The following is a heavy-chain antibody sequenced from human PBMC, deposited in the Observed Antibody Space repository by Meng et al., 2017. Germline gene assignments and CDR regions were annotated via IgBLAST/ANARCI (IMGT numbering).Heavy chain of an antibody. CDR2: INTNTGNP. CDR1: GYTFTSYA. J-gene: IGHJ5*02. CDR3: ARLVAGTFGQLFDP. D-gene: IGHD2-15*01. Sequence: QVQAGQSGYELKKPGASVKVSCKASGYTFTSYAMNWVRQAPGQGLEWMGWINTNTGNPTYAQGFTGRFVFSLDTSVSTAYLQISSLKAEDTAVYYCARLVAGTFGQLFDPWGQGTLVTVSS. V-gene: IGHV7-4-1*02.